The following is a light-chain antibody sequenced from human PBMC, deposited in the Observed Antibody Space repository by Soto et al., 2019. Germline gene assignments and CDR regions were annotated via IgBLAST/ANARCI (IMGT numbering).Light chain of an antibody. Sequence: QSVLTQPPSASGTPGQRVTISCSGSSSNIGSNTVNWYQQLPGTAPKLLIYSNNQRPSGGPDRFSGSKSGTSASLAIRGLQYEDEADYYCAPWDDSLNGPVFGGGTQLTVL. CDR1: SSNIGSNT. V-gene: IGLV1-44*01. J-gene: IGLJ7*01. CDR3: APWDDSLNGPV. CDR2: SNN.